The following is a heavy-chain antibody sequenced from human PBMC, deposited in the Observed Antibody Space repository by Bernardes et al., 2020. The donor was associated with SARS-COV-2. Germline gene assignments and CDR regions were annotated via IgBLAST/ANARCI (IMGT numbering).Heavy chain of an antibody. Sequence: ASVKVACKASGYTFTDYYMHWVRQAPGQGLEWMGWINANSGGTNYAQKFQGRVTMTRDTSISTAYMELSRLRSDDTAVYSCARATFGRMITFGGVHNWFDPWGQGTLVTVSS. V-gene: IGHV1-2*02. J-gene: IGHJ5*02. CDR2: INANSGGT. D-gene: IGHD3-16*01. CDR3: ARATFGRMITFGGVHNWFDP. CDR1: GYTFTDYY.